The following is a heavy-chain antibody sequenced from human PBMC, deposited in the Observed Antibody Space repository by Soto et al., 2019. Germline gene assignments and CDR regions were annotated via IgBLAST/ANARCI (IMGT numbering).Heavy chain of an antibody. J-gene: IGHJ4*02. V-gene: IGHV3-23*01. D-gene: IGHD3-10*01. CDR2: ISGSGGST. Sequence: GGSLRLSCAASGFTFSSYAMSWVRQAPGKGLEWVSAISGSGGSTYYADSVKGRFTISRDNSKNTLYLQMNSRRAEDTAVYYCAKLISMVRGVIWTPLDYWGQGTLVTVSS. CDR3: AKLISMVRGVIWTPLDY. CDR1: GFTFSSYA.